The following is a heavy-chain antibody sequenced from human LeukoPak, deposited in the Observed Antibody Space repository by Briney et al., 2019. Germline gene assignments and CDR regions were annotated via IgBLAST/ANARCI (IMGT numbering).Heavy chain of an antibody. D-gene: IGHD2-2*03. J-gene: IGHJ4*02. CDR1: GGSFSNDY. CDR2: IYHNGKT. V-gene: IGHV4-59*01. CDR3: ARASEGIGFFDY. Sequence: SETLSLTCTVSGGSFSNDYWSWIRQPPGKGLEWIGYIYHNGKTNCNPSLTSRLTISLDTSKTQFSLNLISMTAADTAIYYCARASEGIGFFDYWGQGILVTVSS.